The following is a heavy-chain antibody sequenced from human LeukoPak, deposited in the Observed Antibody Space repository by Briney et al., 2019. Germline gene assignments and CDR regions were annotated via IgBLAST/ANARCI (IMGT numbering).Heavy chain of an antibody. CDR3: ARTSGYSHDAFDI. Sequence: SGTLSLTCAVYGGSFSGYYWSWIRQPPGKGLEWIGEINHSGSTNYNPSLKSRVTISVDTSKNQFSLKLSSVTAADTAVYYCARTSGYSHDAFDIWGQGTMVAVSS. D-gene: IGHD3-22*01. CDR2: INHSGST. J-gene: IGHJ3*02. V-gene: IGHV4-34*01. CDR1: GGSFSGYY.